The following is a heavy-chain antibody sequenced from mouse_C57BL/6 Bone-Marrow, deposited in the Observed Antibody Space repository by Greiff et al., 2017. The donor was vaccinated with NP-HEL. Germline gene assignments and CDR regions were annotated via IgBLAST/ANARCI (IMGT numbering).Heavy chain of an antibody. Sequence: EVKLVESGGGLVQPGGSLKLSCAASGFTFSDYYLYWVRQTPEKRLEWVAYISNGGGSTYYPDTVKGRFTISRDNAKNTLYLQMSRLKSEDTAMYSCARSRYYGSSPPWLAYWGQGTLVTVSA. J-gene: IGHJ3*01. CDR3: ARSRYYGSSPPWLAY. D-gene: IGHD1-1*01. CDR2: ISNGGGST. CDR1: GFTFSDYY. V-gene: IGHV5-12*01.